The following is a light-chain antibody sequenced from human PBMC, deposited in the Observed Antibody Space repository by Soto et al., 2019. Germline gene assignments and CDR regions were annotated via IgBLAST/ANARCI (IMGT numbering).Light chain of an antibody. V-gene: IGKV3-15*01. CDR1: QRVYSN. CDR3: QQYNNWPKT. J-gene: IGKJ1*01. Sequence: EILMTQSPDTLSVSPGESATLSCRASQRVYSNLAWYQQKPGQAPRLLIYGASPRATGIPARFSGSGSGTEFTITISSLQSEDFAVYYCQQYNNWPKTFGQGTKVDIK. CDR2: GAS.